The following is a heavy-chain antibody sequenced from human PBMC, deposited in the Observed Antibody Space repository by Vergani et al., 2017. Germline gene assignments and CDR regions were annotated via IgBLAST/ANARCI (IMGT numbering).Heavy chain of an antibody. V-gene: IGHV3-23*01. CDR2: ISGSGGST. Sequence: EVQLLESGGGLVQPGGSLRLSCAASGFTFSSYAMSWVRQAPGKGLEWVSAISGSGGSTYYADSVKGRFTMTRDTSISTAYMELSRLRSDDTAVYYCAREPEGDRGYSYGYFPLVVPFMDVWGQGTTVTVSS. CDR1: GFTFSSYA. J-gene: IGHJ6*02. CDR3: AREPEGDRGYSYGYFPLVVPFMDV. D-gene: IGHD5-18*01.